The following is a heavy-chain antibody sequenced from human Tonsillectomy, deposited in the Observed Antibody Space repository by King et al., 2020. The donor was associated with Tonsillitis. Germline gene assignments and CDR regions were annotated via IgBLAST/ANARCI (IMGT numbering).Heavy chain of an antibody. V-gene: IGHV3-23*04. J-gene: IGHJ4*02. CDR2: ISGSGGST. D-gene: IGHD3-10*01. Sequence: VQLVESGGGLVQPGGSLRLSCAASGFNFSSYAVSWVRQAPGKGLEWVAVISGSGGSTYYAGYVKGRFTITRDNSKNTLHMQMNSLSAEDTAIYYCAKDLRKSRGIGISQTLEYWGQGTLVTVSS. CDR1: GFNFSSYA. CDR3: AKDLRKSRGIGISQTLEY.